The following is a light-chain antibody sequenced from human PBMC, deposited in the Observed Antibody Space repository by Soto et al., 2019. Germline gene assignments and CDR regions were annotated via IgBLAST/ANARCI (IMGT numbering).Light chain of an antibody. J-gene: IGLJ1*01. CDR2: END. CDR3: CSYAGSSTYV. V-gene: IGLV2-23*01. Sequence: QSALTQPASVSGSPGQSITISCTGTSNDVGTYNLVSWYQQRPGKGPTLVIFENDQRPSGVSFRFSGSKSGNTASLTISGXXXXXXXXXYCCSYAGSSTYVFGTGTKLTV. CDR1: SNDVGTYNL.